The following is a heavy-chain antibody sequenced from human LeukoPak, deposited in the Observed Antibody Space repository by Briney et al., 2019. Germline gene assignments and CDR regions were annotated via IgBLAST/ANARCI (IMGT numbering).Heavy chain of an antibody. CDR1: GGSISSYY. Sequence: PSETLSLTCTVSGGSISSYYWSWIRQLPGKGLEWIGYIYYSGSTNYNPSLKSRVTISVDTSKNQFPLKLSSVTAADTAVYYCARGVVSHYYYYYYMDVWGKGTTVTVSS. CDR3: ARGVVSHYYYYYYMDV. V-gene: IGHV4-59*01. J-gene: IGHJ6*03. CDR2: IYYSGST. D-gene: IGHD3-3*01.